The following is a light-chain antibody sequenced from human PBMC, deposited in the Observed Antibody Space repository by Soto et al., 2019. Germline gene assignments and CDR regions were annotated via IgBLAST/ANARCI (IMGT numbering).Light chain of an antibody. CDR1: QSVCSRC. Sequence: ETVLTQSPGTLSLSPGERVTLSCRASQSVCSRCLAWYQQTPGQSPRLLIYGASSRATGIPDRFSGSGSGTDFTLTISRLEPEDVAVYYCQHYGTTPWTFGQGTKVGIK. CDR3: QHYGTTPWT. CDR2: GAS. V-gene: IGKV3-20*01. J-gene: IGKJ1*01.